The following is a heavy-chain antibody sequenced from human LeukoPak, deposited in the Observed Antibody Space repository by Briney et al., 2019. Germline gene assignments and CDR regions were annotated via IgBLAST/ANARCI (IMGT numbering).Heavy chain of an antibody. V-gene: IGHV1-18*01. CDR3: ARADCSSTSCYEFDY. Sequence: ASVKVSCKASGYTFTSYGISWVRQAPGQGLEWMGWNSAYNGNTNYAQKLQGRVTMTTDTSTSTAYMELRSLRSDDTAVYYCARADCSSTSCYEFDYWGQGTLVTVSS. CDR2: NSAYNGNT. CDR1: GYTFTSYG. J-gene: IGHJ4*02. D-gene: IGHD2-2*01.